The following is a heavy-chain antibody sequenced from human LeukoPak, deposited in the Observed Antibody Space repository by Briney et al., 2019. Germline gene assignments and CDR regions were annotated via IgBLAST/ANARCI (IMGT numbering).Heavy chain of an antibody. CDR1: GFSFSNAW. J-gene: IGHJ4*02. Sequence: GGSLRLSCAASGFSFSNAWMTWVRQAPGKGLEWVSSISGSGGSTYYADSVKGRFTISRDNSKNTLFLQMNSLRADDTAVYYCAKVTVRGVIQPFDYWGQGTLVTVSS. CDR2: ISGSGGST. V-gene: IGHV3-23*01. D-gene: IGHD3-10*01. CDR3: AKVTVRGVIQPFDY.